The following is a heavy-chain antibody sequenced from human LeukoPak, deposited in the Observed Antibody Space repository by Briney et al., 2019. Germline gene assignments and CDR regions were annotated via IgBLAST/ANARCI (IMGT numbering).Heavy chain of an antibody. CDR1: GGSISSYY. V-gene: IGHV4-30-4*01. J-gene: IGHJ4*02. Sequence: PSETLSLTCTVSGGSISSYYWSWIRQPPGKGLEWIGYIYYSGSTYYNPSLKSRVTISVDTSKNQFSLKLSSVTAADTAVYYCARIPLYCSSTSCSSFHFDYWGQGTLVTVSS. D-gene: IGHD2-2*01. CDR3: ARIPLYCSSTSCSSFHFDY. CDR2: IYYSGST.